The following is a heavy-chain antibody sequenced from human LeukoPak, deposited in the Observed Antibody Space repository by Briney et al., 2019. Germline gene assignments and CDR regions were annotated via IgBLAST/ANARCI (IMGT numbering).Heavy chain of an antibody. V-gene: IGHV1-18*01. CDR2: ISAYNGNT. Sequence: ATVKVSCKASGYTFTSYGISWVRQAPGQGLEWMGWISAYNGNTNYAQKLQGRVTMTTDTSTSTAYMELRSLRSDDTAVYYCARIRDWELDTAMVDFDYWGQGTLVTVSS. CDR3: ARIRDWELDTAMVDFDY. D-gene: IGHD5-18*01. J-gene: IGHJ4*02. CDR1: GYTFTSYG.